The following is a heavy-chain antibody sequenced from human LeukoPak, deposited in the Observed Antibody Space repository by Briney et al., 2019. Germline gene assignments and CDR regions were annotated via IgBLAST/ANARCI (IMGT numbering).Heavy chain of an antibody. CDR3: ARGGLEYYFDY. V-gene: IGHV4-34*01. CDR1: GGSFSGYY. Sequence: PSETLSLTCAVYGGSFSGYYWSWIRQPPGKGLEWIGEINHSGSTNYNPSLKSRVTISVDTSKNQFSLKLSSVTAADTAVYYCARGGLEYYFDYWSQGTLVTVSS. D-gene: IGHD5-12*01. J-gene: IGHJ4*02. CDR2: INHSGST.